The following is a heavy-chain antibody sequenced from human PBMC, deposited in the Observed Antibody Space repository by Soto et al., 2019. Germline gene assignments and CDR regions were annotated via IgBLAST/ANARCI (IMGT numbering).Heavy chain of an antibody. D-gene: IGHD1-26*01. J-gene: IGHJ6*02. V-gene: IGHV1-46*01. CDR1: GYTFTSYY. CDR3: ARDQATYGMDV. Sequence: VKVSCKASGYTFTSYYMHWVRQAPGQGLEWMGIINPSGGSTSYAQKFQGRVTMTRDTSASTVYMELSSLRSEDTAVYYCARDQATYGMDVWGQGTTVTVSS. CDR2: INPSGGST.